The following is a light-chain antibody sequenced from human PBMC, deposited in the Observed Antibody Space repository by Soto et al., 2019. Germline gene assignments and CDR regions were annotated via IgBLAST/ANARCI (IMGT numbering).Light chain of an antibody. J-gene: IGLJ1*01. Sequence: QSALTKPASVSGSPGQSITISCTGTSSDVGGYNYVSWYQQHPGKAPKLMIYDVSNRPSGVSNRFSGSKSGNTASLTISGLQAEDEADYYCSSYTSSSTLLYVVGTGTKVTVL. CDR1: SSDVGGYNY. CDR2: DVS. CDR3: SSYTSSSTLLYV. V-gene: IGLV2-14*01.